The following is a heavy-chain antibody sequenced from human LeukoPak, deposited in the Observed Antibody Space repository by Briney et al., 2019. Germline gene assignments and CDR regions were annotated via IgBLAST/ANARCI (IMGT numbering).Heavy chain of an antibody. D-gene: IGHD3-3*01. CDR1: GYTFTGYY. CDR3: ARGTDDYDFWSGSYNWFDP. Sequence: ASVKVSCKASGYTFTGYYMHWVRQAPGQGLEWMGWINPNSGGTNYAQKFQGRVTMTRDTSTSTVYMELSSLRSEDTAVYYCARGTDDYDFWSGSYNWFDPWGQGTLVTVSS. V-gene: IGHV1-2*02. CDR2: INPNSGGT. J-gene: IGHJ5*02.